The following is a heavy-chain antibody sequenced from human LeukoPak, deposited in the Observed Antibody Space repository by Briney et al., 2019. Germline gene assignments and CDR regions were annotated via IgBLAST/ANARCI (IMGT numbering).Heavy chain of an antibody. CDR1: GGSFSGYY. Sequence: SETLSLTCAVYGGSFSGYYWSWIRQPPGKGLEWIGEINHSGSTNYNPTLKSRVTISVDTSKNQFSLKLSSVTAADTAVYYCARDPTTVAKGLDIWGQGTMVTVSS. CDR2: INHSGST. D-gene: IGHD4-17*01. CDR3: ARDPTTVAKGLDI. V-gene: IGHV4-34*01. J-gene: IGHJ3*02.